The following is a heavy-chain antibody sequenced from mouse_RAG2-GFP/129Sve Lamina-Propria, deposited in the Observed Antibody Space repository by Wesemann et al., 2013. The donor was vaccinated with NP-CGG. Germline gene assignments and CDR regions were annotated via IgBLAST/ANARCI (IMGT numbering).Heavy chain of an antibody. J-gene: IGHJ1*03. Sequence: QVQLQQSGPELVKPGASVKISCKASGYSFTSYYIHWVKQRPGQGLEWIGWIYPGSGNTKYNEKFKGKATLTADTSSSTAYMQLSSLTSEDSAVYYCAREAIYYYGHWYFDVWGTGTTVTVSS. D-gene: IGHD1-1*01. CDR3: AREAIYYYGHWYFDV. CDR2: IYPGSGNT. CDR1: GYSFTSYY. V-gene: IGHV1-66*01.